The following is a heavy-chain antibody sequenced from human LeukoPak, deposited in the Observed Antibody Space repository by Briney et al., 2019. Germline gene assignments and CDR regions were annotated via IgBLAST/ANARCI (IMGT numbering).Heavy chain of an antibody. CDR3: AREGYYDRSGYRDY. Sequence: SQTLSLTCTVSGVSISSGSYYWVWIRQPAGKGLEWIGRIYTTGSTNYNPSFKSRVTISVDTSKNQFSLKLSSVTAADTAVYYCAREGYYDRSGYRDYWGQGTLVTVSS. CDR2: IYTTGST. D-gene: IGHD3-22*01. J-gene: IGHJ4*02. V-gene: IGHV4-61*02. CDR1: GVSISSGSYY.